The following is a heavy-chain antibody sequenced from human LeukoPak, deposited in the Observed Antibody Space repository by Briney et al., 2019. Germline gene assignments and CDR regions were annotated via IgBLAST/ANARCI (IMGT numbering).Heavy chain of an antibody. V-gene: IGHV4-59*01. CDR3: ARDTSGWAPFDY. CDR1: GGSISSYY. D-gene: IGHD6-19*01. CDR2: IYYSGST. J-gene: IGHJ4*02. Sequence: SETLSLTCTVSGGSISSYYWSWIRQPPGKGLEWIGYIYYSGSTNYNPSLKSRVTISVDTSKNQFSLKLSSVTAEDTAVYYCARDTSGWAPFDYWGQGTLVTVSS.